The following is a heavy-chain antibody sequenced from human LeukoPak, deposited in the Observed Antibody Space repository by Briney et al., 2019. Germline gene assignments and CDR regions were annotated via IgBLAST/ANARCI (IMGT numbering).Heavy chain of an antibody. J-gene: IGHJ4*02. V-gene: IGHV3-23*01. CDR2: IRDNGVGT. CDR3: ARGGRTTDY. CDR1: GFTFNNFA. Sequence: GGSLRLSCAASGFTFNNFAMSWVRQTPGKGLEWVSSIRDNGVGTYYPDSVKGRFTISRDNSKNTLSLQMNSLRADDTAVYYCARGGRTTDYWSQGTLVTVSS.